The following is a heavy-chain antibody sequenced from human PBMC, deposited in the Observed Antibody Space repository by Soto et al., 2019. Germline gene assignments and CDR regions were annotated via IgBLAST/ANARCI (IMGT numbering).Heavy chain of an antibody. CDR3: ARLHPRVLRYFDWQFDY. CDR1: GGSISSYY. CDR2: IYYSGST. J-gene: IGHJ4*02. Sequence: SETLSLTCTVSGGSISSYYWSWIRQPPGKGLEWIGYIYYSGSTNYNPSLKSRVTISVDTSKNQSSLKLSSVTAADTAVYYCARLHPRVLRYFDWQFDYWGQGTLVTVSS. D-gene: IGHD3-9*01. V-gene: IGHV4-59*08.